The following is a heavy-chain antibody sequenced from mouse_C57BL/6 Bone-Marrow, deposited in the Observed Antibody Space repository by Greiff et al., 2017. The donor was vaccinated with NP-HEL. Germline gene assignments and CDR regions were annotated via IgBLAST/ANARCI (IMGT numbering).Heavy chain of an antibody. Sequence: QVQLKQSGPELVKPGASVKISCKASGYAFSSSWMNWVKQRPGKGLEWIGRIYPGDGDTNYNGKFKGKATLTADKSSSTAYMQLSSLTSEDSAVYFCARSGQNDGYYVGFAYWGQGTLVTVSA. J-gene: IGHJ3*01. V-gene: IGHV1-82*01. D-gene: IGHD2-3*01. CDR1: GYAFSSSW. CDR2: IYPGDGDT. CDR3: ARSGQNDGYYVGFAY.